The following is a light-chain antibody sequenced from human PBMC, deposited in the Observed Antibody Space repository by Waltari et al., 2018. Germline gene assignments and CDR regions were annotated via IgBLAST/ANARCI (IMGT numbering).Light chain of an antibody. CDR1: QSVSRSY. V-gene: IGKV3-20*01. CDR2: GAP. CDR3: QHYDTSPPTYT. Sequence: EIVLTQSPGTLSLPPGERATLSCRANQSVSRSYLAWYQQKPGQAPRLLIYGAPSRATCIPDRFSGSGSGTDFTLTISRLEPEDFAVYYCQHYDTSPPTYTFGQGTKLEIK. J-gene: IGKJ2*01.